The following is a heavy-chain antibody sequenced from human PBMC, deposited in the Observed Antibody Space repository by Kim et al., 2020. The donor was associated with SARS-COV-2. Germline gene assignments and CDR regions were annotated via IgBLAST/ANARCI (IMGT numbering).Heavy chain of an antibody. J-gene: IGHJ4*02. V-gene: IGHV3-64D*06. Sequence: GGSLRLSCSASGFPFSDYAMNWVRRAPGKGLQYVSATTRSGNASFYADPVEGRFTMSRDNSKNTLYLQMNGLRDEDTSVYYCVKYVGNYGAVHCGQGSLV. CDR3: VKYVGNYGAVH. CDR1: GFPFSDYA. D-gene: IGHD3-10*01. CDR2: TTRSGNAS.